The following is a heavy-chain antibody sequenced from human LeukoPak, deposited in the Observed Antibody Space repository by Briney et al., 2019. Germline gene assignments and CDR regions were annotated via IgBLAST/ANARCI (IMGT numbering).Heavy chain of an antibody. Sequence: GGSLRLSCAASGFTFSSYGMHWVRQAPGKGLEWVAVISYDGSSKYYADSVKGRFTISRDNSKNTLYLQMNSLRAEDTAVYYCAKDRHYGMDVWGKGTTVTVSS. CDR2: ISYDGSSK. CDR1: GFTFSSYG. V-gene: IGHV3-30*18. J-gene: IGHJ6*04. CDR3: AKDRHYGMDV.